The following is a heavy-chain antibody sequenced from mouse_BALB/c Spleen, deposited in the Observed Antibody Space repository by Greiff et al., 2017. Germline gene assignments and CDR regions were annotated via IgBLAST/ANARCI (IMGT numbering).Heavy chain of an antibody. J-gene: IGHJ2*01. V-gene: IGHV1S137*01. CDR2: ISTYYGDA. D-gene: IGHD3-3*01. CDR1: GYTFTDYA. Sequence: QVQLQQSGAELVRPGVSVKISCKGSGYTFTDYAMHWVKQSHAKSLEWIGVISTYYGDASYNQKFKGKATMTVDKSSSTAYMELARLTSEDSAIYYCARERAPYFDYWGQGTTLTVSS. CDR3: ARERAPYFDY.